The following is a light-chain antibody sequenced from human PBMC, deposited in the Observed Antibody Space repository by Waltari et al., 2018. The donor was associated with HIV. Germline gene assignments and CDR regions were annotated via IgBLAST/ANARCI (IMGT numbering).Light chain of an antibody. CDR2: SAS. Sequence: PMTQSPSSLSAPVGDPVTITCRAGQPISSYLNWYQQKPGKAPKLLIDSASTLQSGVPSRFSGSGSGTDFTLTISSLQPEDSATYYCQQSYSNPWTFGQGIKVEIK. CDR3: QQSYSNPWT. V-gene: IGKV1-39*01. J-gene: IGKJ1*01. CDR1: QPISSY.